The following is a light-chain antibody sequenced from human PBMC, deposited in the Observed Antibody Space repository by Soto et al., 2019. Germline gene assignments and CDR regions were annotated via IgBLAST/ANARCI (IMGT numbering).Light chain of an antibody. Sequence: ELVLTQSPGTLSLSPGERATLSCRASQTVSGNYLAWHQQKPGQAPRLLIYGASTSATGIPDRFSGSGSGTDFSLTISRLEPEDFAVYYCQQYSNSPRGTFGQGTKVEIK. V-gene: IGKV3-20*01. CDR1: QTVSGNY. CDR3: QQYSNSPRGT. J-gene: IGKJ1*01. CDR2: GAS.